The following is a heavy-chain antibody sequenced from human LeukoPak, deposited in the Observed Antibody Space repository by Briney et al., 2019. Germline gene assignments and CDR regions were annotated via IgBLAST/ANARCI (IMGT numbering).Heavy chain of an antibody. CDR3: ARHTLVAAAGSFDY. D-gene: IGHD6-13*01. CDR1: GGSFSGYY. CDR2: INHSGST. Sequence: SETLSLTCAVYGGSFSGYYWSWIRQPPGKGLEWIGEINHSGSTNYNPSLKSRVTISVDTSKNQFSLRLSSVTAADTAVYYCARHTLVAAAGSFDYWGQGTLVTVSS. V-gene: IGHV4-34*01. J-gene: IGHJ4*02.